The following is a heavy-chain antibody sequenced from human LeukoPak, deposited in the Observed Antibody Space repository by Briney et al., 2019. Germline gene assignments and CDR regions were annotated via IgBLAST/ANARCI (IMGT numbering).Heavy chain of an antibody. Sequence: GGSLRLPCAASGFAFSSYAMSWVRQAPGKGLEWVSAISGSGGSTYYADSVKGRFTISRDNSKNTLYLQMNSLRAEDTAVYYCAKDRAMVRGVIGFDYWGQGTLVTVSS. V-gene: IGHV3-23*01. CDR2: ISGSGGST. CDR3: AKDRAMVRGVIGFDY. D-gene: IGHD3-10*01. CDR1: GFAFSSYA. J-gene: IGHJ4*02.